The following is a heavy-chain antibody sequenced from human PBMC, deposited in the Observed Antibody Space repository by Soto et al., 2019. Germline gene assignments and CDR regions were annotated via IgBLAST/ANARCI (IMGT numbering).Heavy chain of an antibody. CDR1: GDSINSDKYY. CDR3: AREFASGSYQYYFDY. Sequence: ASETLSLTCSVSGDSINSDKYYWGWIRQPPGKGLEWIGSIYYSGSTNYNPSLKSRVTISVDTSKNQFSLKLSSVTAADTAVYYCAREFASGSYQYYFDYWGQGTLVTVSS. D-gene: IGHD1-26*01. V-gene: IGHV4-39*07. J-gene: IGHJ4*02. CDR2: IYYSGST.